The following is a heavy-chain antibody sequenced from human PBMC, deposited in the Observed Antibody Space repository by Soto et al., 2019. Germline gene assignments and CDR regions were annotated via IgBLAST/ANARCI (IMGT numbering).Heavy chain of an antibody. CDR2: ISRSGYSK. Sequence: EVQLVESGGGLVQPGGSLRLSCAASGFTFSSYFMSWVRQAPGKGLEWVSDISRSGYSKYYGDSVKGRFTISRDNSKNTLYLQMTGLGAEDRAVYSCAITLGMRTPLDYWGQGPRVTVSS. D-gene: IGHD3-16*01. J-gene: IGHJ4*02. CDR1: GFTFSSYF. CDR3: AITLGMRTPLDY. V-gene: IGHV3-23*04.